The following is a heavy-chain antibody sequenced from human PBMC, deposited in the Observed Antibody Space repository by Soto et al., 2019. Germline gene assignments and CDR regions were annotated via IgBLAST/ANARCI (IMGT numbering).Heavy chain of an antibody. D-gene: IGHD6-13*01. J-gene: IGHJ5*02. CDR1: GFTFSSYG. Sequence: GGSLRLSCAASGFTFSSYGMHWVRQAPGKGLEWVAVIWYDGSNKYYADSVKGRFTISRDNSKNTLYLQMNSLRAEDTAVYYCARLPGYSNNWFDPWGQGTLVTVSS. V-gene: IGHV3-33*01. CDR2: IWYDGSNK. CDR3: ARLPGYSNNWFDP.